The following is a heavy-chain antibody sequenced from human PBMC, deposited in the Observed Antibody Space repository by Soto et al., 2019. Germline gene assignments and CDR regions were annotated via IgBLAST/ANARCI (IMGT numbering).Heavy chain of an antibody. V-gene: IGHV3-23*01. Sequence: PGGSLRLSCAASGVTFSSYAMSWVRQAPGKGLEWVSSISASGGSTYYADSVKGRFTIFRDSSENTLYLEMNSLRAEDTAVYYCAKGATGYSSDWSNFWGQGTLVTVSS. CDR3: AKGATGYSSDWSNF. J-gene: IGHJ4*02. D-gene: IGHD6-19*01. CDR2: ISASGGST. CDR1: GVTFSSYA.